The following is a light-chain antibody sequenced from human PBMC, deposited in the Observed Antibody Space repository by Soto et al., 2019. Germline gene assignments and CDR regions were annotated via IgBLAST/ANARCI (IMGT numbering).Light chain of an antibody. V-gene: IGKV1-9*01. CDR1: QGISNF. J-gene: IGKJ5*01. Sequence: IQLTQSPSYLSASVGDRVTITCRASQGISNFLAWYQQKPGKAHKLLIYAAYTLQSGVQSRFSGSGSGTDFTLTIRCLQSEDSATYYCEQYYSYPITFGQGTRLEIK. CDR2: AAY. CDR3: EQYYSYPIT.